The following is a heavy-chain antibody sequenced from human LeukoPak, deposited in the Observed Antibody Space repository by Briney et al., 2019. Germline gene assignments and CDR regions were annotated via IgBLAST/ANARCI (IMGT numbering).Heavy chain of an antibody. J-gene: IGHJ6*02. CDR2: INHSGST. CDR1: GGSFSGYY. CDR3: ARGRGYSYGLYHYYGMDV. D-gene: IGHD5-18*01. Sequence: SVTLSLTCAVYGGSFSGYYWSWLRQPPGKGLEWIGEINHSGSTNYNPSLKSRVTISVDTSKNQSSLKLSSVTAADTAVYYCARGRGYSYGLYHYYGMDVWGQGTTVTVSS. V-gene: IGHV4-34*01.